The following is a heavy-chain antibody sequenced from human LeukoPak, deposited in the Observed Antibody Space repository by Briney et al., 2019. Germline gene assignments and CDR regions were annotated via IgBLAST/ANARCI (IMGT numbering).Heavy chain of an antibody. Sequence: VASVKVSCKASGYTFTSYYMHWVRQAPGQGLEWMGIINPSGGSTSYAQKFQGRVTKTRDTSTSTVYMELSSLRSEDTAVYYCARDLSPIRGYSYGYRDWGQGTLVTVSS. CDR3: ARDLSPIRGYSYGYRD. V-gene: IGHV1-46*01. D-gene: IGHD5-18*01. J-gene: IGHJ4*02. CDR1: GYTFTSYY. CDR2: INPSGGST.